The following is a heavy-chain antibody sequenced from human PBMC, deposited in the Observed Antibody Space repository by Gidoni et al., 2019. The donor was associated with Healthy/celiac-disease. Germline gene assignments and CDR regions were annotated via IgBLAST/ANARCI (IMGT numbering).Heavy chain of an antibody. D-gene: IGHD6-19*01. CDR2: ISSSSSYI. CDR3: ARDLVVAVAGNEDY. CDR1: GFPFSSYS. Sequence: EVQLVESGGGLVKPGGSLRLSCAASGFPFSSYSMNWVRQAPGKGLEWVSSISSSSSYIYYADSVKGRFTISRDNAKNSLYLQMNSLRAEDTAVYYCARDLVVAVAGNEDYWGQGTLVTVSS. J-gene: IGHJ4*02. V-gene: IGHV3-21*01.